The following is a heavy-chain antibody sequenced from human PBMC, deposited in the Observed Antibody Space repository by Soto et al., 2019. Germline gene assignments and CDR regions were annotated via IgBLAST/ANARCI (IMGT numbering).Heavy chain of an antibody. V-gene: IGHV4-30-4*01. D-gene: IGHD2-8*01. J-gene: IGHJ4*02. CDR3: ARAPVGLYTISYFDY. Sequence: SETLSLTCTVSGDSVSSVGFHWAWLRRPPGKGLEWIGYIYNGGSTYYRPSLESRMHMSLDETRNHYSLRLTSVTAADTAVYFCARAPVGLYTISYFDYWGQGKLVTVSS. CDR1: GDSVSSVGFH. CDR2: IYNGGST.